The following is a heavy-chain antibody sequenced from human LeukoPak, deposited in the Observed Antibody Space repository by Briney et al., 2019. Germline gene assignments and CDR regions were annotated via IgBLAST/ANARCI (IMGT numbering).Heavy chain of an antibody. V-gene: IGHV4-59*01. Sequence: SETLSLTCTVSGGSISPYFWSWIRQPPGKGLEWIGYISYTGSTNYNPSLKSRVAISVDTSKNQFSLQLSSVTAADTAVYYCARDDYRGVTNFDPWGQGTLVTVSS. CDR3: ARDDYRGVTNFDP. CDR2: ISYTGST. D-gene: IGHD3-10*01. CDR1: GGSISPYF. J-gene: IGHJ5*02.